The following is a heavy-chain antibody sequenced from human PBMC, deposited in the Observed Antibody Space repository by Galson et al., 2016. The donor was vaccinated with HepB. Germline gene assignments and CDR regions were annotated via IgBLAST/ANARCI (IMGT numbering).Heavy chain of an antibody. CDR1: AGSLSSGSYS. V-gene: IGHV4-61*01. D-gene: IGHD3-9*01. CDR2: IYYSGNT. J-gene: IGHJ4*02. CDR3: ASNIVTGYYWIDY. Sequence: SETLSLTCTVSAGSLSSGSYSWSWIRQPPGKGLEWIGYIYYSGNTKYNPSLKRRVTISVDASKNQFSLKLRSVTAADTAVYYCASNIVTGYYWIDYWGQGTLVTVSS.